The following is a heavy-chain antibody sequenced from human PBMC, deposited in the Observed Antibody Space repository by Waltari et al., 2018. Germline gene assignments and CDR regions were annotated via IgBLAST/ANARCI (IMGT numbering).Heavy chain of an antibody. D-gene: IGHD3-10*01. V-gene: IGHV5-51*01. J-gene: IGHJ6*02. CDR3: ARQGEGVTSGNYPKYYYFYHGLDV. CDR1: GYNFNNFW. CDR2: VYPADSDV. Sequence: VQLVQSGAEVKKPGESLKISCKASGYNFNNFWIGWVRQMPGTGLEWMGVVYPADSDVRYGPSFQGRVTISADRSTTTAYLQWSTLEAADTAIYFCARQGEGVTSGNYPKYYYFYHGLDVWGQGTTVAVS.